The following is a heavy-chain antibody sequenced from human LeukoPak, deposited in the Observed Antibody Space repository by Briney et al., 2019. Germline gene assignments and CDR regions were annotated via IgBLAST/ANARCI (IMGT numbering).Heavy chain of an antibody. CDR3: ARGGYYFDY. Sequence: GRSLRLSCASSGFTFSSYAMHWVRQAPGKGLEWVAVISYDGSNKYYADSVKGRFTISRDNAKNSLYLQMNSLRAEGTAVYYCARGGYYFDYWGQGTLVTVSS. J-gene: IGHJ4*02. CDR1: GFTFSSYA. D-gene: IGHD2-15*01. V-gene: IGHV3-30-3*01. CDR2: ISYDGSNK.